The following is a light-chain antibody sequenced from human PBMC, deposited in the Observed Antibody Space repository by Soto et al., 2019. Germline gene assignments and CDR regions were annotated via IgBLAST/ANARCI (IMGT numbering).Light chain of an antibody. J-gene: IGKJ2*01. CDR2: GAS. V-gene: IGKV3-15*01. CDR3: QQYKNWPPYT. Sequence: EIVMTQSPATLSVSPGERATLSCRASQSVSGNLAWYHQKPGHAPTLLISGASTRATGIPARFSGSGSGTEFTLTISSLQPEDFAVYYCQQYKNWPPYTFGQGTKLEIK. CDR1: QSVSGN.